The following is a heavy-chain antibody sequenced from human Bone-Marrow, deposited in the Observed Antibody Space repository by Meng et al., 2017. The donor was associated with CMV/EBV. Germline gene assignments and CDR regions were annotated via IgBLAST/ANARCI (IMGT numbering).Heavy chain of an antibody. Sequence: SETLSLTCTVSGGSVSSGSYYWSWIRQPPGKGLEWIGYIYYSGSTNYNPSLKSRVTISVDTSKNQFSLKLSSVTAADTAVYYCAFSSSWYGSFDYWGQGTLVIVSS. CDR3: AFSSSWYGSFDY. J-gene: IGHJ4*02. V-gene: IGHV4-61*01. D-gene: IGHD6-13*01. CDR1: GGSVSSGSYY. CDR2: IYYSGST.